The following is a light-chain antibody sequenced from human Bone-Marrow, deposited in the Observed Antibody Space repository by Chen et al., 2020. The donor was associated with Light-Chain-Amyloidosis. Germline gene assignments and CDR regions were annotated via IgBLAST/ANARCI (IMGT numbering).Light chain of an antibody. CDR1: NIGSTS. CDR3: QVWDGSSDRPV. Sequence: SYVLTQPSSVSVAPGQTATIACEGNNIGSTSVHWYQQTPGQAPLLVVYDDSDRPSGIPERLSGSNSGTTATLTISRVEAGDEAEYYCQVWDGSSDRPVFGGGTKLTVL. J-gene: IGLJ3*02. V-gene: IGLV3-21*02. CDR2: DDS.